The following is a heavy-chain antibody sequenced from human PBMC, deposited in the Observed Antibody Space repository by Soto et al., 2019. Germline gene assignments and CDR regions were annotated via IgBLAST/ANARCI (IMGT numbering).Heavy chain of an antibody. CDR2: IIPILGIA. D-gene: IGHD2-15*01. CDR3: ASIGSSQADYYYYGMDV. J-gene: IGHJ6*02. V-gene: IGHV1-69*02. CDR1: GGTFSSYS. Sequence: SVKVSCKASGGTFSSYSISWVRQAPGQGLEWMGRIIPILGIANYAQKFQGRVTITADKSTSTAYMELSSLRSEGTAVYYCASIGSSQADYYYYGMDVGGQGTTVTVSS.